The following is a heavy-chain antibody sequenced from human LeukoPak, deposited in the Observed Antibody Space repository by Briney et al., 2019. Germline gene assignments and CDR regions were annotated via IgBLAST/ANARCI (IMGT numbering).Heavy chain of an antibody. CDR3: ARAPPVRGSGSYGMDV. Sequence: SETLSLTCTVSGGSISSHFWIWIRQPPGKGLEWIGYIYYSGTTNYNPSLKSRVSISVDTSKNEFSLRLSSVTAADTAVYYCARAPPVRGSGSYGMDVWGQGTTVTVSS. V-gene: IGHV4-59*11. CDR2: IYYSGTT. J-gene: IGHJ6*02. CDR1: GGSISSHF. D-gene: IGHD3-10*01.